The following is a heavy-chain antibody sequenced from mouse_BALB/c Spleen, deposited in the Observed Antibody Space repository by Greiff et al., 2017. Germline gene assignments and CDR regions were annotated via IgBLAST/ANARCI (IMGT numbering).Heavy chain of an antibody. CDR3: ARDYYGSSYNAMDY. CDR2: ISSGGSYT. CDR1: GFTFSSYA. D-gene: IGHD1-1*01. Sequence: EVQGVESGGGLVKPGGSLKLSCAASGFTFSSYAMSWVRQSPEKRLEWVAEISSGGSYTYYPDTVTGRFTISRDNAKNTLYLEMSSLRSEDTAMYYCARDYYGSSYNAMDYWGQGTSVTVSS. J-gene: IGHJ4*01. V-gene: IGHV5-9-4*01.